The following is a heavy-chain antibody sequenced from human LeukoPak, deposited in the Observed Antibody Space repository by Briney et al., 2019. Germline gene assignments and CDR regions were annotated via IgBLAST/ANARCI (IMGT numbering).Heavy chain of an antibody. Sequence: GGSLRLSCAASGFTFSSYWMSWVRQAPGKGLEWVANIKQDGSEKYYVDSVKGRFTISRDNAKNSLYLQMNSLRADDTALYYCATVQHWLVFNSWGQGTLVTVSS. D-gene: IGHD6-19*01. J-gene: IGHJ4*02. V-gene: IGHV3-7*01. CDR1: GFTFSSYW. CDR3: ATVQHWLVFNS. CDR2: IKQDGSEK.